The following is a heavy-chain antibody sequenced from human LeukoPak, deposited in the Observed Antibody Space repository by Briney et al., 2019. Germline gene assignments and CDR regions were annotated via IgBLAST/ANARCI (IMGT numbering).Heavy chain of an antibody. V-gene: IGHV4-39*01. Sequence: SETLSLTCTVSGGSISSSSYYWGWIRQPPGKGLEWIVSIYYSGVTYYNPSLESRVTILVDTSKHQFSLKLSSVTATDTAVYYCASPLGYCSSTNCYGDYWGQGTLVTVSS. CDR3: ASPLGYCSSTNCYGDY. J-gene: IGHJ4*02. CDR2: IYYSGVT. D-gene: IGHD2-2*01. CDR1: GGSISSSSYY.